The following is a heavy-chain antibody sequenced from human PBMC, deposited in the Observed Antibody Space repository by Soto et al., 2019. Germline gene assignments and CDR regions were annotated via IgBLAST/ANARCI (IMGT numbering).Heavy chain of an antibody. CDR3: ATTIVGLRFWEWLLSLDP. D-gene: IGHD3-3*01. V-gene: IGHV1-24*01. CDR2: FDPEDGET. Sequence: GASVKVSCKVSGYTLTELSMHWVRQAPGKGLEWMGGFDPEDGETIYAQKFQGRVTMTEDTSTDTAYMELSSLRSEDTAVYYCATTIVGLRFWEWLLSLDPWGQGTLVTVSS. J-gene: IGHJ5*02. CDR1: GYTLTELS.